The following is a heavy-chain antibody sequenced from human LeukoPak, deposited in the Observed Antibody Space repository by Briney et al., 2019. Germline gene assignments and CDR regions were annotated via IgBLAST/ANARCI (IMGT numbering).Heavy chain of an antibody. CDR3: ARDIHSVAFDI. J-gene: IGHJ3*02. V-gene: IGHV3-11*04. CDR2: ISSSGSTI. Sequence: GGSLRLSCAASGFTFSDYYMSWIRQAPGKGLEWVSYISSSGSTIYYADSVKGRFTISRDNAKNSLYLQMNSLGVEDTAVYYCARDIHSVAFDIWGQGTMVTVSS. CDR1: GFTFSDYY.